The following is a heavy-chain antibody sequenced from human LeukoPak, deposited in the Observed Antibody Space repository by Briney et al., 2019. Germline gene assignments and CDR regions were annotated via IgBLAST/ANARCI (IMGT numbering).Heavy chain of an antibody. D-gene: IGHD2-8*01. Sequence: ASVKVSCKASGYTFTRYYMHWVRQAPGQGLEWMGIVNPSGGGTSYAQKFQGRVTMTRDTSTSTVYMELSSLRSDDTAVYSCARDMEQWRISLGDPGYYGMDVWGQGTTVTVSS. V-gene: IGHV1-46*01. CDR3: ARDMEQWRISLGDPGYYGMDV. CDR2: VNPSGGGT. CDR1: GYTFTRYY. J-gene: IGHJ6*02.